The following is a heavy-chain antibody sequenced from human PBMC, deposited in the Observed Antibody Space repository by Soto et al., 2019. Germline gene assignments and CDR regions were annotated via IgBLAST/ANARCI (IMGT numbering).Heavy chain of an antibody. J-gene: IGHJ4*02. CDR3: AHVSIAVACDYFDY. V-gene: IGHV2-5*02. CDR2: IYWDDDK. CDR1: GFSLSTSGVG. D-gene: IGHD6-19*01. Sequence: QITLKESGPTLVKPTQTLTLTCTFSGFSLSTSGVGVGWIRQPPGKALEWLALIYWDDDKRYSPSLKSRLTITKDTSKSQVVLTMTNMDPVDTATYYCAHVSIAVACDYFDYWGQGTLVTVSS.